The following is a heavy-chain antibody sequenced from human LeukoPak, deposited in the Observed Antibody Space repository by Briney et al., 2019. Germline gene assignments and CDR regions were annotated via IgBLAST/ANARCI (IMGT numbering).Heavy chain of an antibody. D-gene: IGHD1-14*01. Sequence: SETLPLTCTVSGYPMSCGYHWGWIRQPPGKGLEWVGSIYHNGSTYCNPSLKSRVTISVDTSKNQFSLKLTSVTAAYTAVYYCATPCPSLYKQYFDYWGQGTLVTVSS. CDR3: ATPCPSLYKQYFDY. CDR2: IYHNGST. V-gene: IGHV4-38-2*02. CDR1: GYPMSCGYH. J-gene: IGHJ4*02.